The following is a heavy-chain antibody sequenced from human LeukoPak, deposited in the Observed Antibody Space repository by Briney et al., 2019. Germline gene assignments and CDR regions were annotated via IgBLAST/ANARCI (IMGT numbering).Heavy chain of an antibody. V-gene: IGHV3-20*04. Sequence: PGGSLRLSCAASGFTFSSYWMSWVRQAPGKGLEWVSGINWNGGSTGYADSVKGRFTISRDNAKNSLYLQMNSLRAEDTAVYYCARGDCSGGSCYLSLTTIDYWGQGTLVTVSS. CDR3: ARGDCSGGSCYLSLTTIDY. J-gene: IGHJ4*02. CDR1: GFTFSSYW. D-gene: IGHD2-15*01. CDR2: INWNGGST.